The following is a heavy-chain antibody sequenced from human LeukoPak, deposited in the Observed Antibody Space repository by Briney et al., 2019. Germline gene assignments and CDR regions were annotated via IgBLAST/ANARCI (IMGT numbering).Heavy chain of an antibody. CDR1: GYTFTSYY. CDR2: INPSGGST. V-gene: IGHV1-46*01. CDR3: ARFTYYYGSGSPATLNYFDY. D-gene: IGHD3-10*01. J-gene: IGHJ4*02. Sequence: ASVKVSCKASGYTFTSYYMHWVRQAPGQGLEWMGIINPSGGSTSYAQMFQGRVTMTRDTSTSTVYMELSSLRSEDTAMYYCARFTYYYGSGSPATLNYFDYWGQGTLVTVSS.